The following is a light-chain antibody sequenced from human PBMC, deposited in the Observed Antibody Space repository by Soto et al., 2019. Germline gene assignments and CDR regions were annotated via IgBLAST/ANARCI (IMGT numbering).Light chain of an antibody. CDR2: AAS. CDR3: QQYNNWPPWT. CDR1: QSVSTN. V-gene: IGKV3-15*01. J-gene: IGKJ1*01. Sequence: EIVMTQSPATLSVSPGERASLSCRASQSVSTNLAWYQQRPGQAPILLIYAASNSAGGVPARFSGSGSGTEFTLTISSLQSEDFAVYYCQQYNNWPPWTFGQGTEVEIK.